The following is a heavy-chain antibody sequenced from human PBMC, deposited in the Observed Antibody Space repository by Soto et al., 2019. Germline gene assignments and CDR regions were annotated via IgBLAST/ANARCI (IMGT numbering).Heavy chain of an antibody. V-gene: IGHV2-5*02. Sequence: QITLKESGPTLVKPTQTLTLTCTFSGFSLSTSGVGVGWVRQPPGKALEWLALIYWDDDKRYSPSLKRRLTIPKATSNNKVVLTMTNLDPVDTATYSCVYSSGYSWAFDIWGQGTVVIVSS. CDR2: IYWDDDK. J-gene: IGHJ3*02. CDR1: GFSLSTSGVG. CDR3: VYSSGYSWAFDI. D-gene: IGHD3-22*01.